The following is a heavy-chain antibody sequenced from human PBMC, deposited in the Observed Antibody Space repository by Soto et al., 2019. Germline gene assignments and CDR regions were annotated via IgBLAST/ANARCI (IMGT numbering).Heavy chain of an antibody. Sequence: EVQLLESGGGLVQPGGSLRLSCAASGITISNYPMNWVRQAPGKGLDWVSGISGSGDRTYYADSAKGLFTISKDISKNSLSLQLDNLGVEDTAVYFCVKDDGGYPSTAPHWGQGTLVTVSS. D-gene: IGHD3-22*01. V-gene: IGHV3-23*01. CDR1: GITISNYP. CDR2: ISGSGDRT. CDR3: VKDDGGYPSTAPH. J-gene: IGHJ1*01.